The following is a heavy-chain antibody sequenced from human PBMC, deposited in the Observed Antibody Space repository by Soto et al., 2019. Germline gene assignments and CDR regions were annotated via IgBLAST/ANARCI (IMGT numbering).Heavy chain of an antibody. D-gene: IGHD2-2*01. CDR2: ISAYSENT. V-gene: IGHV1-18*01. CDR1: GGTFNSYG. J-gene: IGHJ4*02. Sequence: ASVKVSCKASGGTFNSYGISWVRQAPGQGLEWMGWISAYSENTNYAQNLQGRVTMTTDTSTSTAYMELRSLRSDDTAVYYCALTADQLLFTLDYWGQGTLVTVSS. CDR3: ALTADQLLFTLDY.